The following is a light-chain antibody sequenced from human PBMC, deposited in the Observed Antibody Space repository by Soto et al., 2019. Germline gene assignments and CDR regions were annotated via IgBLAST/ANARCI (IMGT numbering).Light chain of an antibody. J-gene: IGKJ4*01. CDR2: DAS. CDR1: QSVSSH. V-gene: IGKV3-11*01. Sequence: EIALTQSPGTLSLSPGERATLSCRASQSVSSHLAWYQQKPGQAPRLLIYDASIRATGIPARFSGSGSGTDFTLTISSLEPEDFAVYYCQQRYNWPPLTFGGGIKVEIK. CDR3: QQRYNWPPLT.